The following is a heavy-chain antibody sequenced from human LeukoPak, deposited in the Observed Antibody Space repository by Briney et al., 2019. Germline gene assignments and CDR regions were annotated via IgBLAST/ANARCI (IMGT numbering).Heavy chain of an antibody. J-gene: IGHJ4*02. CDR3: AKEEGSSAWYEVTGD. Sequence: GGSLRLSCVGSGFTFSSYGMHWVRQAPGKGLEWVAVISYHGTTKYYVDSVNGRFTISRDNSKNTVFLLMTSLRAEDTAVYFCAKEEGSSAWYEVTGDWGQGTLVTVSS. V-gene: IGHV3-30*18. D-gene: IGHD6-19*01. CDR1: GFTFSSYG. CDR2: ISYHGTTK.